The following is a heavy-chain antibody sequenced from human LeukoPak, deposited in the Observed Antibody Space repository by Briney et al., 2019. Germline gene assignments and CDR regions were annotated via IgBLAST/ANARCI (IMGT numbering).Heavy chain of an antibody. Sequence: PSETLSLTCTVSGGSISSYYWSWIRQPPGKGLEWIGYIYYSGSTNYNPSLKSRVTISVDTSKNQFSLKLSSVTAADTAVYYCASYPGSLRFPTYYYMDVWGKGTTVTVSS. CDR1: GGSISSYY. D-gene: IGHD3-3*01. J-gene: IGHJ6*03. V-gene: IGHV4-59*08. CDR3: ASYPGSLRFPTYYYMDV. CDR2: IYYSGST.